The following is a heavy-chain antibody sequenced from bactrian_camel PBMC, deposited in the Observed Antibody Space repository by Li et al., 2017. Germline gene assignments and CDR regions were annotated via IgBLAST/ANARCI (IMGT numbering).Heavy chain of an antibody. CDR3: VRDSINTPR. Sequence: HVQLVESGGGSVQAGGSLRLSCAASGFAFSNYWMYWVRQAPGKGLEWVSSIDSSGGEAFQLDSVKGRFTTSRDNAKNTVYLQINSLKPEDTAVYYCVRDSINTPRGGRGPRSPSP. D-gene: IGHD2*01. CDR1: GFAFSNYW. J-gene: IGHJ4*01. V-gene: IGHV3S1*01. CDR2: IDSSGGEA.